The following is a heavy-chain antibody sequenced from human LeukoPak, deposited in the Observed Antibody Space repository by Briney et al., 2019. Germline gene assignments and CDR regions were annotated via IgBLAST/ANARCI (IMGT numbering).Heavy chain of an antibody. V-gene: IGHV4-4*07. CDR2: IYSSGST. CDR1: GVSISSYY. D-gene: IGHD3-22*01. Sequence: SETLSLTCTVSGVSISSYYWSWSRQPAGKGLEWIWRIYSSGSTKYNPSLKSRVTISVDKSKNQVSLKLSSVTAADTAVYYCAREGSMMVVQYYFDYWGQGTLVTVSS. CDR3: AREGSMMVVQYYFDY. J-gene: IGHJ4*02.